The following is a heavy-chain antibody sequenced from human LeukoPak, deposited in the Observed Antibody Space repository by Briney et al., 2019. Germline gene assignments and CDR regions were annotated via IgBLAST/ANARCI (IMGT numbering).Heavy chain of an antibody. J-gene: IGHJ6*03. CDR1: GYTFTRYY. CDR3: ARPHGWHYYYYYMDV. CDR2: ISAYNGNT. Sequence: ASVKVSCKASGYTFTRYYMHWVRQGPGQGVEWMGWISAYNGNTNYAQKLQGRVTMTTDTSTSTAYMELRSLRSDDTAVYYCARPHGWHYYYYYMDVWGKGTTVTISS. D-gene: IGHD6-19*01. V-gene: IGHV1-18*04.